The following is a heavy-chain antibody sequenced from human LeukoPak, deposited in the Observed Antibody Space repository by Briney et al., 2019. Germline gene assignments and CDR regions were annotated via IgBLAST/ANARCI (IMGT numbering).Heavy chain of an antibody. V-gene: IGHV3-23*01. CDR2: ISGSGGGT. CDR1: GFTFSSYA. Sequence: GGFLRLSCAASGFTFSSYAMSWVRQAPGKGLEWVSTISGSGGGTYYAESVKGRFTISRDNSKNMLYLQMNSLRAEDTAVYYCAKGLVVVVPAAWGQGTLVTVSS. J-gene: IGHJ5*02. D-gene: IGHD2-2*01. CDR3: AKGLVVVVPAA.